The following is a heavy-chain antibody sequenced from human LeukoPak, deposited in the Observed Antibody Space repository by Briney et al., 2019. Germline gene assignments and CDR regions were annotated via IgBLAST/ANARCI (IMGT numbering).Heavy chain of an antibody. D-gene: IGHD2-2*01. CDR3: ARDLWYCRSTSCGNWFDP. CDR2: ISAYNGNT. J-gene: IGHJ5*02. Sequence: ASVKVSCKASGYTFTSYGISWVRQAPGQGLEWMGWISAYNGNTNYAQKLQGRVTMTTDTSTSTAYMELRSLRSDDTAVYYCARDLWYCRSTSCGNWFDPWGQGTLVTVSS. CDR1: GYTFTSYG. V-gene: IGHV1-18*01.